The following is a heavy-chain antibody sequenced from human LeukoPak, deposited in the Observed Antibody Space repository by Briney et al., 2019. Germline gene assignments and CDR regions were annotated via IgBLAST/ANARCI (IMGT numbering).Heavy chain of an antibody. Sequence: SETLSLTCTVSGGSISSYYWSWIRQPPGKGLEWIGYIYYSGSTNYNPSLKSRVTISVDTSKNQFSLKLSSVTAADTAVYYCARADEDTAMVRFDYWGQGTLVTVSS. D-gene: IGHD5-18*01. CDR2: IYYSGST. V-gene: IGHV4-59*01. J-gene: IGHJ4*02. CDR1: GGSISSYY. CDR3: ARADEDTAMVRFDY.